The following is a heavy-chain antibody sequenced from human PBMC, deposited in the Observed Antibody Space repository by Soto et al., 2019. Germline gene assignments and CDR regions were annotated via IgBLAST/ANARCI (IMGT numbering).Heavy chain of an antibody. D-gene: IGHD1-1*01. J-gene: IGHJ6*02. Sequence: QVQLVESGGGVVQPGRSLRLSCAASGFTFSSYGMHWVRQAPGKGLEWVAVIWYDGSNKYYADSVKGRFTISRDNSKNPLYLQMNSLRAEDTAVYYCASTTPYYYYGMDVWGQGTTVTVSS. CDR2: IWYDGSNK. CDR1: GFTFSSYG. CDR3: ASTTPYYYYGMDV. V-gene: IGHV3-33*01.